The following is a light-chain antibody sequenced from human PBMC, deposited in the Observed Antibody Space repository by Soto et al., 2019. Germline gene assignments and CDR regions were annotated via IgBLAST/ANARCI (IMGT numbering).Light chain of an antibody. J-gene: IGKJ1*01. Sequence: DIQMTQSPSSLSASVGDGVTITCRASQSISSYLNWYQQKPGKAPKLLIYAASSLQTGVPSRFIGSGSGTDFTLTISSLQPEDFATYYCQQTYSTPTWTFGQGTKVDIK. V-gene: IGKV1-39*01. CDR2: AAS. CDR1: QSISSY. CDR3: QQTYSTPTWT.